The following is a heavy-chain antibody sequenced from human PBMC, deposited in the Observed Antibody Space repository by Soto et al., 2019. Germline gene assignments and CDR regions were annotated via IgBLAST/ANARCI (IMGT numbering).Heavy chain of an antibody. CDR3: ARDRGRSSSWYSDAFDI. J-gene: IGHJ3*02. Sequence: EVQLVESGGGLVQPGGSLRLSCAASGFTFSSYSMNWVREAPGKGLEWVSYISSSSSTIYYADSVKGRFTISRDNAKNSLYLQMNSLRAEDTAVYYCARDRGRSSSWYSDAFDIWGQGTMVTVSS. D-gene: IGHD6-13*01. CDR2: ISSSSSTI. CDR1: GFTFSSYS. V-gene: IGHV3-48*01.